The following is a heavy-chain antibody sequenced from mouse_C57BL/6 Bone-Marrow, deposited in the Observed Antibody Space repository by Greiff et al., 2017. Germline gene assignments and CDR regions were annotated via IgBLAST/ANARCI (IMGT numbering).Heavy chain of an antibody. CDR3: ARAGGNYADY. D-gene: IGHD2-14*01. CDR1: GYTFTDYY. CDR2: IYPGSGNT. V-gene: IGHV1-76*01. Sequence: QVQLQQSGAELVRPGASVKLSCKASGYTFTDYYINWVKQRPGQGLEWIARIYPGSGNTYYNEKFKGKATLTAEKSSSTAYMQLSSLTSEDSAVYFCARAGGNYADYWGQGTTLTVSS. J-gene: IGHJ2*01.